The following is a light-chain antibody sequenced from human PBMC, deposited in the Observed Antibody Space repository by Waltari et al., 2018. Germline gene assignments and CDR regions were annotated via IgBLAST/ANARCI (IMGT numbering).Light chain of an antibody. V-gene: IGKV4-1*01. CDR1: QNIFYSSNKKKH. Sequence: DIVMNPSPDSLAVSLCGRATINFKSNQNIFYSSNKKKHLAWYQQRPGQPPKLLFYRASKRMSGVPDRFSGSGSGTDFTLTISSLQAEDVAVYYCQQYYDVPITFGGGTKVEIK. J-gene: IGKJ4*01. CDR2: RAS. CDR3: QQYYDVPIT.